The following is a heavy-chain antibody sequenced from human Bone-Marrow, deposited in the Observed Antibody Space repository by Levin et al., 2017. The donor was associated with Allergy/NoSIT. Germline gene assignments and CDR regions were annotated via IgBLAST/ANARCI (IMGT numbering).Heavy chain of an antibody. V-gene: IGHV3-23*01. D-gene: IGHD5-18*01. CDR3: AKDWIQLWQNDYYFDY. CDR2: ISGSGGST. CDR1: GFTFSSYA. Sequence: GGSLRLSCAASGFTFSSYAMSWVRQAPGKGLEWVSAISGSGGSTYYADSVKGRFTISRDNSKNTLYLQMNSLRAEDTAVYYCAKDWIQLWQNDYYFDYWGQGTLVTVSS. J-gene: IGHJ4*02.